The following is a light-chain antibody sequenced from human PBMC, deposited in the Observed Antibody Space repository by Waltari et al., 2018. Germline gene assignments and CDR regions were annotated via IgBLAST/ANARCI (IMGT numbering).Light chain of an antibody. CDR1: QDISRW. V-gene: IGKV1D-16*01. J-gene: IGKJ1*01. CDR2: DAS. CDR3: QQYNSDDWT. Sequence: DIQRTQSPSSVSASVGDRVIITCRASQDISRWLAWYQQTPGKAPKFLIYDASTLQSGVPSRFSGTGSGTEFTLTISSLQPEDFATYYCQQYNSDDWTFGQGTKVEI.